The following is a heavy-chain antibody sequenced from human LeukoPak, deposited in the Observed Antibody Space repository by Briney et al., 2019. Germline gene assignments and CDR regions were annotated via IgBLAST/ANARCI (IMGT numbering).Heavy chain of an antibody. V-gene: IGHV3-23*01. J-gene: IGHJ5*02. Sequence: PGGSPRLSCAASGFTFSSYAMSWVRQAPGKGLEWVSAISGSGDSTYYADSVKGRFTISRDNSKNTLYLQMYSLRAEDTAVYYCAKVLAAAWGPSTLTDWFDPWGQGTLVSVSS. D-gene: IGHD6-13*01. CDR1: GFTFSSYA. CDR2: ISGSGDST. CDR3: AKVLAAAWGPSTLTDWFDP.